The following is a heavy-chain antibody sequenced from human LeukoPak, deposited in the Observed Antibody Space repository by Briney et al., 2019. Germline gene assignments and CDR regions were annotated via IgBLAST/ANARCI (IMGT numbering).Heavy chain of an antibody. CDR1: GFTFSSYS. D-gene: IGHD3-3*01. CDR2: ISSSSSTI. V-gene: IGHV3-48*02. J-gene: IGHJ4*02. CDR3: ARDHYFWSGSQNFDY. Sequence: GGSLRLSCAASGFTFSSYSMSWVRQAPGKGLEWVSYISSSSSTIYYADSVKGRFTISRDNAKNSLYLQMNSLRDEDTAVYYCARDHYFWSGSQNFDYWGQGTLVTVSS.